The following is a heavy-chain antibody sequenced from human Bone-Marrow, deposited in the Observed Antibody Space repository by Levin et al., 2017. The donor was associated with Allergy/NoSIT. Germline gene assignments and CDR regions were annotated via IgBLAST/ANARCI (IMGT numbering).Heavy chain of an antibody. J-gene: IGHJ4*02. CDR2: IDISTGRT. CDR1: GFSFTNYV. CDR3: AAYLTGSYTPPLKF. D-gene: IGHD1-26*01. V-gene: IGHV3-23*01. Sequence: PGGSLRLSCTASGFSFTNYVLSWVRQAPRKGLEWVSSIDISTGRTFYPDSVKGRFSMSRDQAKNTVFVLMNSLRDEDTAVYFCAAYLTGSYTPPLKFWGQGTLVTVSS.